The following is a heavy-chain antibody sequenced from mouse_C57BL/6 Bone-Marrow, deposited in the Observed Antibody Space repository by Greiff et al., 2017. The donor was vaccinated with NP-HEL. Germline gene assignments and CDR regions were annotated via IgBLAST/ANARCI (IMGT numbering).Heavy chain of an antibody. CDR1: GFSLTSYG. CDR3: ASYHYYGSTLFAY. D-gene: IGHD1-1*01. Sequence: VKVVESGPGLVAPSQSLSITCTVSGFSLTSYGVDWVRQSPGKGLEWLGVIWGVGSTNYNSALKSRLIISKDNSKSQVFLKMNSLQTDDTAMYYCASYHYYGSTLFAYWGQGTLVTVSA. V-gene: IGHV2-6*01. J-gene: IGHJ3*01. CDR2: IWGVGST.